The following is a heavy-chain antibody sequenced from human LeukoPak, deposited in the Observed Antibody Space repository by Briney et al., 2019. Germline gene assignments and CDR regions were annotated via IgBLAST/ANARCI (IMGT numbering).Heavy chain of an antibody. Sequence: PSETLSLTCAVPGGSVSGYYWSWIRQPPGKGQEWIGKISHSGSTNYNPSLKSRVTISVDTSTNQFSLNLSSVTAADTAVYYCARSANAFDIRGQGTMVTVSS. CDR3: ARSANAFDI. J-gene: IGHJ3*02. CDR1: GGSVSGYY. V-gene: IGHV4-34*01. CDR2: ISHSGST.